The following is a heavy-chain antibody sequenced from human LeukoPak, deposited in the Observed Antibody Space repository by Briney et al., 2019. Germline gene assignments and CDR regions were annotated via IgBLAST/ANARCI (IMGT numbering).Heavy chain of an antibody. J-gene: IGHJ3*02. CDR2: IYPVDSDA. CDR1: ASGFTSYC. D-gene: IGHD4-23*01. Sequence: GESLQISSQGSASGFTSYCIGWVRPIPVQGREWMGIIYPVDSDARYSLSSQCQAAISAAESMTTTYLKWNRLKASDTAMYYCARRGVTPNDAFDIWGQGTMVTVSS. CDR3: ARRGVTPNDAFDI. V-gene: IGHV5-51*01.